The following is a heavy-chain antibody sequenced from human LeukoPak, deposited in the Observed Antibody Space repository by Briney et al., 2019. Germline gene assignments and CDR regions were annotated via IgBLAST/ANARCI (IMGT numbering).Heavy chain of an antibody. CDR1: GGTFSTFV. D-gene: IGHD5-12*01. CDR2: IIPMLGTP. V-gene: IGHV1-69*01. Sequence: SVKVSCKTSGGTFSTFVLSWVRQAPGQGLEWMGGIIPMLGTPNYAQKFQDRVTITADESTSTAYMELSSLRSEDTAVYYCARGMDDYIVATTSFEYWGQGTLVTVSS. J-gene: IGHJ4*02. CDR3: ARGMDDYIVATTSFEY.